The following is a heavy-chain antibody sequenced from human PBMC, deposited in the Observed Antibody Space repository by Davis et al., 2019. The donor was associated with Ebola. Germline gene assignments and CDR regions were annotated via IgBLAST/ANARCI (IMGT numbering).Heavy chain of an antibody. CDR3: ASLRPVVPAAPYNWFDP. CDR1: GGSFSGYY. CDR2: INHSGST. Sequence: PSETLSLTCAVYGGSFSGYYWSWIRQPPGKGLEWIGEINHSGSTNYNPSLKSRVTISVDTSKNQFSLKLSSVTAADTAVYYCASLRPVVPAAPYNWFDPWGQGTLVTVSS. D-gene: IGHD2-2*01. J-gene: IGHJ5*02. V-gene: IGHV4-34*01.